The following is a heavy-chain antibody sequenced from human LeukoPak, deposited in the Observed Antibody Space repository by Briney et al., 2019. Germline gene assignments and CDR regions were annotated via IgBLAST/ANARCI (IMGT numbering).Heavy chain of an antibody. Sequence: GGSLRLSCAASGFTFSSYTMNWVRQAPGKGLEWVSSISSSDYIYYADSVKGRFTISRDNAKNSLYLQMPSLRAEDTAVYYCARDREGDYIWGSYRPDWFDPWGQGTLVTVSS. CDR3: ARDREGDYIWGSYRPDWFDP. J-gene: IGHJ5*02. CDR2: ISSSDYI. V-gene: IGHV3-21*01. CDR1: GFTFSSYT. D-gene: IGHD3-16*02.